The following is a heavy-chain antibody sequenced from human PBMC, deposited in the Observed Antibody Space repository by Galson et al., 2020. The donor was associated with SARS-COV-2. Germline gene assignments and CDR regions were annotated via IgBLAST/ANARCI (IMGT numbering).Heavy chain of an antibody. CDR1: GFTFDDYG. CDR3: APLEGAVAGIVY. CDR2: INWNGGST. D-gene: IGHD6-19*01. J-gene: IGHJ4*02. V-gene: IGHV3-20*04. Sequence: GGSPRLSCAASGFTFDDYGMSWVRQAPGKGLEWVSGINWNGGSTGYADSVKGRFTISRDNAKNSLYLQMNSLRAEDTALYYCAPLEGAVAGIVYWGQGTLVTVSS.